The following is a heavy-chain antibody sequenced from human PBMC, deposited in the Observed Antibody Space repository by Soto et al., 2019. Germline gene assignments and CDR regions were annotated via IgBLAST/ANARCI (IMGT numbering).Heavy chain of an antibody. Sequence: GGSLRLSCAASGFTFSNAWMNWVRQAPGKGLEWVGRIKSKTDGGTTDYAAPVKGRFTISRDDSKNTLYLQMNSLKTEDTAVYYCTSRVMTTTSTASDYWGQGTLVTVSS. J-gene: IGHJ4*02. D-gene: IGHD4-4*01. V-gene: IGHV3-15*07. CDR1: GFTFSNAW. CDR3: TSRVMTTTSTASDY. CDR2: IKSKTDGGTT.